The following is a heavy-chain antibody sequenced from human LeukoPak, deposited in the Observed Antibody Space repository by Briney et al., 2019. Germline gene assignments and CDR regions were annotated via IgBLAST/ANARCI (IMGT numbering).Heavy chain of an antibody. J-gene: IGHJ3*02. CDR2: IWYDGSNK. Sequence: PGGSLRLSCAASGFTFSSYGMHWVRQAPGKGLEWVAVIWYDGSNKYYADSVKGRFTISRDNSKNTLYLQMNSLRAEDTAVYYCARELRFLEWNHDAFDIWGQGTMVTVSS. V-gene: IGHV3-33*01. CDR1: GFTFSSYG. D-gene: IGHD3-3*01. CDR3: ARELRFLEWNHDAFDI.